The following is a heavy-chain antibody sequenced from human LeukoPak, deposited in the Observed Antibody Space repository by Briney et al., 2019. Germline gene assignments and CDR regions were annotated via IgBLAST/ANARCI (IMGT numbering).Heavy chain of an antibody. Sequence: ASVKVSCKASGYTFTSYGISWVRQAPGQGLEWMGWISAYNGNTNYAQKLQGRVTMTTDTSTSTAYMELRSLRSDDTAVYYCASGYCSSTSCKYYYYGMDVWGQGTTVTVSS. CDR1: GYTFTSYG. D-gene: IGHD2-2*01. J-gene: IGHJ6*02. CDR3: ASGYCSSTSCKYYYYGMDV. CDR2: ISAYNGNT. V-gene: IGHV1-18*01.